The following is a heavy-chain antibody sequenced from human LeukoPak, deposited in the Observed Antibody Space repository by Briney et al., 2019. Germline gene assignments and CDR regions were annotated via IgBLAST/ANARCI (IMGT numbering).Heavy chain of an antibody. J-gene: IGHJ5*02. V-gene: IGHV4-39*01. CDR3: ARLTLTGVGGRGWFDA. CDR1: GDSISNSGWS. D-gene: IGHD3-3*01. Sequence: SETLSLTCIVSGDSISNSGWSWGWIRQPPGTGLEWIGTMPYDENVADNEIPSYNPSLKSRVSISADTSKNQLSLKVNSVTAADTASYYCARLTLTGVGGRGWFDAWGQGTLVIVSS. CDR2: MPYDENVADNEIP.